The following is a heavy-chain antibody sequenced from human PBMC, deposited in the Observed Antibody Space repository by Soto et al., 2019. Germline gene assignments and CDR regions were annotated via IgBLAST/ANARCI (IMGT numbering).Heavy chain of an antibody. CDR1: GGTFSSYA. J-gene: IGHJ4*02. D-gene: IGHD4-17*01. CDR3: ARGPDPDYGDYGHYFDY. Sequence: QVQLVQSGAEVQKPGSSVKVSCKASGGTFSSYAISWVRQAPGQGLEWMGGIIPIFGTANYAQKFQGRVTITADESTSTAYMELSSLRSEDTAVYYCARGPDPDYGDYGHYFDYWGQGTLVTVSS. CDR2: IIPIFGTA. V-gene: IGHV1-69*01.